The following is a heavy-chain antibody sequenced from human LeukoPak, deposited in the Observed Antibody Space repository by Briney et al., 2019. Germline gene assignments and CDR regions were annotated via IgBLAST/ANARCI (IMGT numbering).Heavy chain of an antibody. CDR3: AKAKTPIISYFDY. Sequence: GGSLRLSCAASGFTFDDYGMSWVRQAPGKGLEWVSAISGSGGSTYYADSVKGRFTISRDNSKNTLYLQMNSLRAEDTAVYYCAKAKTPIISYFDYWGQGTLVTVSS. J-gene: IGHJ4*02. D-gene: IGHD3-10*01. V-gene: IGHV3-23*01. CDR2: ISGSGGST. CDR1: GFTFDDYG.